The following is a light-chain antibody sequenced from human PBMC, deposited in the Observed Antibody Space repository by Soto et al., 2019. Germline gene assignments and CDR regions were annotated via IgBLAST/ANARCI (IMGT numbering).Light chain of an antibody. CDR2: RNN. V-gene: IGLV1-47*01. J-gene: IGLJ1*01. CDR1: RSNIGSNY. Sequence: SVLTQPPSASGTPGQRVTISCSGSRSNIGSNYVYWYQQLPGTAPKLLIYRNNQRPSGVPDRFSGSKSGTSASLAISGLRSEDEADYYCAAWDDSLSGFYVFGTGTKVTVL. CDR3: AAWDDSLSGFYV.